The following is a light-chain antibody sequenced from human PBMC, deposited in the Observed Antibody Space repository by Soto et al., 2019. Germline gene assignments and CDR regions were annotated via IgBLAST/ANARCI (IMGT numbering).Light chain of an antibody. CDR3: CSSAGSYSWV. CDR1: SSDVGAYNY. V-gene: IGLV2-11*01. J-gene: IGLJ3*02. Sequence: QSALTQPRSVSGSPGQSVTISCTGTSSDVGAYNYVSWYQHNPGKAPKVMIYDVSERPSGVPDRFSGSKSDNKASLTISGLQAEDEADYYCCSSAGSYSWVFGGGTKVTVL. CDR2: DVS.